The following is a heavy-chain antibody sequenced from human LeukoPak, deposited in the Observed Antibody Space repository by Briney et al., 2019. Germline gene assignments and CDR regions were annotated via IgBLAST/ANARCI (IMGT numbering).Heavy chain of an antibody. Sequence: PSETLSLTCAVYGGSFSGYYWSWIRQPPGKGLEWIGEINHSGSTNYNPSLKSRVTISVDTSKNQFSLKLSSVTAADTAVYYCARVVGYYDSSGYYYYYFDYWGQGTLVTVSS. CDR1: GGSFSGYY. J-gene: IGHJ4*02. D-gene: IGHD3-22*01. CDR3: ARVVGYYDSSGYYYYYFDY. V-gene: IGHV4-34*01. CDR2: INHSGST.